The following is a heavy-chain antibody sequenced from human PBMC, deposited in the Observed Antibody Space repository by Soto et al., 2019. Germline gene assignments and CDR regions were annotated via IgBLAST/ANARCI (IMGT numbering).Heavy chain of an antibody. CDR3: ESLYSASYYAYFQY. CDR1: GGSIRSYY. V-gene: IGHV4-59*08. CDR2: TYHSGNT. D-gene: IGHD1-26*01. Sequence: PSETLSLTCTVSGGSIRSYYWTWIRQPPGKGLEWIAYTYHSGNTDYNPSLKGRVTISVDMSKNQFSLKLSSVTAADTAVYYCESLYSASYYAYFQYWGQGTLVTVSS. J-gene: IGHJ1*01.